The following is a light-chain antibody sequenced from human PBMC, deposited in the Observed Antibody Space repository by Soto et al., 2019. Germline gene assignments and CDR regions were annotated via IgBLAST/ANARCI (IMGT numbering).Light chain of an antibody. CDR1: QSVGSY. J-gene: IGKJ2*01. V-gene: IGKV3-11*01. CDR3: QQRSNWGYT. CDR2: DAS. Sequence: EIVLTQSPATLSLSPGERATHSCRASQSVGSYLAWYQQKPGQAPRLLIYDASNRATGIPARFSGSGSGTDFTLTISSLEPEDFAVYYCQQRSNWGYTFGQGTKVDIK.